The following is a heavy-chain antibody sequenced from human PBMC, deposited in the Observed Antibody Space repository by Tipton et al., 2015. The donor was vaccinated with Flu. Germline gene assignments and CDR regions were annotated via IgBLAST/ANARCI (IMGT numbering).Heavy chain of an antibody. V-gene: IGHV3-30*04. J-gene: IGHJ5*02. CDR3: ARGLVGATAIGWFVP. D-gene: IGHD1-26*01. CDR2: ISQDGSSE. CDR1: GFTFSSYS. Sequence: SLRLSCAASGFTFSSYSMHWVRQAPGKGLEWVSVISQDGSSEYYTDSVKGRFTISRDNSKDTLYLQMDSLRIEDTAVYYCARGLVGATAIGWFVPWGQGTLVTVSS.